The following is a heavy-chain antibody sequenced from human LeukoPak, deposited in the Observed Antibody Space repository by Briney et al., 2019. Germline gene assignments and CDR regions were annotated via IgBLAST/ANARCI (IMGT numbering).Heavy chain of an antibody. D-gene: IGHD3/OR15-3a*01. J-gene: IGHJ4*02. CDR2: IIPIFGTA. CDR1: GGTFSSYA. CDR3: ARFVFGLVNYFDY. V-gene: IGHV1-69*06. Sequence: SVKVSCKASGGTFSSYAISWVRQAPGQGLEWMGGIIPIFGTANYAQKFQDRVTITADKSTSTAYMELRSLRSDDTAVYYCARFVFGLVNYFDYWGQGTLVTVSS.